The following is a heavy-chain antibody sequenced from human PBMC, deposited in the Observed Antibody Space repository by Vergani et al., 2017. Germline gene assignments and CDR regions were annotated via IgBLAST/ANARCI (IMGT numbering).Heavy chain of an antibody. CDR3: ARVLRTTVTTGGDYFDY. V-gene: IGHV3-48*02. Sequence: EVQLVESGGGLVQPGGSLRLSCAASGFTFSSYSMNWVRQAPGKGLEWVSYISSSSSTIYYADSVKGRFTISRDNAKNSLYLQMNSLRDEDTAVYYCARVLRTTVTTGGDYFDYWGQGTLVTVSS. D-gene: IGHD4-17*01. J-gene: IGHJ4*02. CDR1: GFTFSSYS. CDR2: ISSSSSTI.